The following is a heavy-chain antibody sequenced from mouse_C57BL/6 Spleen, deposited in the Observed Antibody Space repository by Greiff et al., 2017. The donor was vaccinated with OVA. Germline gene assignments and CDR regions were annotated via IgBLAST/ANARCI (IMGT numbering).Heavy chain of an antibody. CDR2: INPSTGGT. V-gene: IGHV1-42*01. J-gene: IGHJ4*01. Sequence: VQLQQSGPELVKPGASVKISCKASGYSFTGYYMNWVKQSPEKSLEWIGEINPSTGGTTYNQKFKGKAILTADKSSSTAYMELRSLTSEDSAVYYCTRGQSYAMDYWGQGTSVTVSS. D-gene: IGHD6-1*01. CDR3: TRGQSYAMDY. CDR1: GYSFTGYY.